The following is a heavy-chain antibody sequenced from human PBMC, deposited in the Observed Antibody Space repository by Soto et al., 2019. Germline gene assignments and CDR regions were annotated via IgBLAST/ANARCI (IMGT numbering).Heavy chain of an antibody. CDR2: ISYDGSNK. Sequence: QVQLVESGGGVVQPGRSLRLSCAASGFTFSSYAMHWVRQAPGKGLEWVAVISYDGSNKYYADSVKGRFTISRDNSKNTLYLQMNSLRAEDTAVYYCARDEVAWIAAAGTGYYYYYGMDVWGQGTTVTVSS. J-gene: IGHJ6*02. CDR1: GFTFSSYA. CDR3: ARDEVAWIAAAGTGYYYYYGMDV. V-gene: IGHV3-30-3*01. D-gene: IGHD6-13*01.